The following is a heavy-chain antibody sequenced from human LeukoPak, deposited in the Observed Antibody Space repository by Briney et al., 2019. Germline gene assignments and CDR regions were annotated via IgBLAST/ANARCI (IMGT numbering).Heavy chain of an antibody. D-gene: IGHD2-2*01. Sequence: VKVSCNASGGTFRIYDISWVREAPGQGREWMGGLMPMFGKTNYAQKFQARVTTTADKATSTAYMELSSLRSEDTAVYYCAGGRTDIVVVPATLRNYYFDYWGQGTLVTVSS. CDR2: LMPMFGKT. CDR1: GGTFRIYD. V-gene: IGHV1-69*06. CDR3: AGGRTDIVVVPATLRNYYFDY. J-gene: IGHJ4*02.